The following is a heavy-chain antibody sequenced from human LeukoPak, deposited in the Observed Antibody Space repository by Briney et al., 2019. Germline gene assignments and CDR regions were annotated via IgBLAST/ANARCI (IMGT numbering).Heavy chain of an antibody. V-gene: IGHV3-64*04. CDR3: ARDLEDSSPFGAFDM. CDR1: GFTFSNYA. CDR2: ISSTGGST. J-gene: IGHJ3*02. Sequence: PGGSLRLSCSASGFTFSNYAMHWVRQAPGKGLEYVSVISSTGGSTYYADSVKGRFTVSRDNSKNTLYLQMNSLRAEDTAVYYCARDLEDSSPFGAFDMWGQGTMVTVSS. D-gene: IGHD3-22*01.